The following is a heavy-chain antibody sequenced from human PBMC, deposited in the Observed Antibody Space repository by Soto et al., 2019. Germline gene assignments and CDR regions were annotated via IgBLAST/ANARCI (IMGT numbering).Heavy chain of an antibody. D-gene: IGHD6-6*01. CDR3: AKRSSSSTFDY. CDR1: GFTFSSYA. J-gene: IGHJ4*02. CDR2: ISGSDDST. V-gene: IGHV3-23*01. Sequence: EVQLLESGGGLVQPGASLRLSCAASGFTFSSYAMSWVRQAPGKGLEWVSVISGSDDSTYYADSVKRRFTISRDNSKNTLYLQMNSLRAEDTAVYYCAKRSSSSTFDYWGQGTLVTVSS.